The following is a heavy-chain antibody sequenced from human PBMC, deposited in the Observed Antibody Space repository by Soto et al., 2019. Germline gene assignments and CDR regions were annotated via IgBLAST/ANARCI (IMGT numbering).Heavy chain of an antibody. D-gene: IGHD6-6*01. CDR3: ARGRSNSPDYFGY. Sequence: PSETLSLTCTVSGGSINSDAYYWSWIRQPPGKGLEWIGHIYYSGRTYYNPSLESRLTISLDTSKNQFSLRLSSVNASDTAVYYGARGRSNSPDYFGYGGQGTLVTVSS. CDR1: GGSINSDAYY. V-gene: IGHV4-30-4*01. J-gene: IGHJ4*02. CDR2: IYYSGRT.